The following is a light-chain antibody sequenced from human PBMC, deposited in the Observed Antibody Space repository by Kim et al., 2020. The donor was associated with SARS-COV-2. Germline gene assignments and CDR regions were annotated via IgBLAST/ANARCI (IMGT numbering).Light chain of an antibody. J-gene: IGKJ4*01. CDR3: QQYGTSPET. Sequence: PPGERATLSCRASQSVSSHYLAWYQQKPGQAPRLLIYGASSRATGIPDRFSGSGSGTDFTLSINRLEPEDFAVYYCQQYGTSPETFGGGTKVDIK. CDR1: QSVSSHY. CDR2: GAS. V-gene: IGKV3-20*01.